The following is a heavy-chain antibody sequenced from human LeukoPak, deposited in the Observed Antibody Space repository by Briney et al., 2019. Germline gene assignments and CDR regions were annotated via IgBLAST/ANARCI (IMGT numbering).Heavy chain of an antibody. J-gene: IGHJ4*02. Sequence: ASVKVSCKASGYTFTGYYMHWVRQAPGQRLEWMGWINPNSGGTNYAQKFQGRVTMTRDTSISTAYMELSRLRSDDTAVYYCAGASTRIVATIAYYWGQGTLVTVSS. V-gene: IGHV1-2*02. D-gene: IGHD5-12*01. CDR3: AGASTRIVATIAYY. CDR1: GYTFTGYY. CDR2: INPNSGGT.